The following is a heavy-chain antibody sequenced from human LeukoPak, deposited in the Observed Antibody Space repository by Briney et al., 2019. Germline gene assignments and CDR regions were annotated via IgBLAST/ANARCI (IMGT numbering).Heavy chain of an antibody. CDR1: GFTFSSYW. CDR2: IKQDGSEK. Sequence: GGSLRLSCAVSGFTFSSYWMSWVRQAPGKGLEWVANIKQDGSEKYYVDSVKGRFTISRDNAKNSLYLQMNSLRAEDTAVYYCARFIAAAGNDAFDIWGQGTMVTVSS. J-gene: IGHJ3*02. D-gene: IGHD6-13*01. V-gene: IGHV3-7*01. CDR3: ARFIAAAGNDAFDI.